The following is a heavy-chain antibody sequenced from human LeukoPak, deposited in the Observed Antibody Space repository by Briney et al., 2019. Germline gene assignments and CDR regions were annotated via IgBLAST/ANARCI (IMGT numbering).Heavy chain of an antibody. CDR2: IKPDGNDK. CDR1: GFTFNIHW. J-gene: IGHJ4*02. CDR3: TTSDCEY. V-gene: IGHV3-7*03. Sequence: PGGSLRLSCAASGFTFNIHWMTWVRQAPGKGLEWVATIKPDGNDKFLVDSVKGRFTISRDNAKTSLFLQMNSLRAEDTAMYYCTTSDCEYWGQGALVTVSS.